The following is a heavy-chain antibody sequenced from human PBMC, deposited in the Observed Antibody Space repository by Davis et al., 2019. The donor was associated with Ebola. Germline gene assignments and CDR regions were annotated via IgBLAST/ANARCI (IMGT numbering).Heavy chain of an antibody. CDR1: GGSFSGYY. Sequence: SETLSLTCAVYGGSFSGYYWSWIRQPPGKGLEWIGEINHSGSTYYNPSLKSRVTISEDTSKNQFSLKLSSVTAADTAVYYCARGVGAITPFDYWGQGTLVTVSS. CDR2: INHSGST. CDR3: ARGVGAITPFDY. V-gene: IGHV4-34*01. J-gene: IGHJ4*02. D-gene: IGHD1-26*01.